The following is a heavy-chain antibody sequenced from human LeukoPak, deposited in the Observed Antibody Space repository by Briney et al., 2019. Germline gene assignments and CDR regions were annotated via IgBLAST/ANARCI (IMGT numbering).Heavy chain of an antibody. CDR1: GFTFSSYA. CDR3: ARDPRDYSNYVHHQGKNYYYGMDV. Sequence: GRSLRLSCAASGFTFSSYAMHWVRQAPGKGLEWVAVISYDGSNKYYADTVKGRFTISRDKSKNTLYLQMNSLRAEDTAVYYCARDPRDYSNYVHHQGKNYYYGMDVWGQGTTVTVSS. J-gene: IGHJ6*02. CDR2: ISYDGSNK. D-gene: IGHD4-11*01. V-gene: IGHV3-30-3*01.